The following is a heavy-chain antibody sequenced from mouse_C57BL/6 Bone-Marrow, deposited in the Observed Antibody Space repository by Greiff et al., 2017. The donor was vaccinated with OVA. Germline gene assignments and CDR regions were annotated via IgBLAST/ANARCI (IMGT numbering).Heavy chain of an antibody. CDR3: YYYGSSSLFAY. CDR1: GYSFTDYN. Sequence: EVKLQESGPELVKPGASVKISCKASGYSFTDYNMNWVKQSNGKSLEWIGVINPNYGTTSYNQKFKGKATLTVDQSSSTAYMQLNSLTSEDSAVYYCYYYGSSSLFAYWGQGTLVTVSA. V-gene: IGHV1-39*01. CDR2: INPNYGTT. D-gene: IGHD1-1*01. J-gene: IGHJ3*01.